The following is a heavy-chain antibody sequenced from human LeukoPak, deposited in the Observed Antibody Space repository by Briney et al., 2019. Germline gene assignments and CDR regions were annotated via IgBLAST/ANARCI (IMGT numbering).Heavy chain of an antibody. CDR1: GGSFSGYY. J-gene: IGHJ6*02. V-gene: IGHV4-34*01. D-gene: IGHD4-17*01. Sequence: SETLSLTCAVYGGSFSGYYWSWIRQPPGKGLEWIGEINHSGSTNYNPSLKSRVTISVDTSKNQFSLKLSSVTAADTAVYYCARGGDYVNYYYGMDVWGQGTTVTVSS. CDR2: INHSGST. CDR3: ARGGDYVNYYYGMDV.